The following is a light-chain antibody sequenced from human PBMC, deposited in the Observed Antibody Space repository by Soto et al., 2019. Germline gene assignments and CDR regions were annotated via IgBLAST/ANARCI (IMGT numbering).Light chain of an antibody. Sequence: EIVLTQSPGTLSLSPGDRASLSCRASPSVSSSYLAWYQQKPGQAPTLLIYGVSNRATGIPDRFSGRGCGADLTLTISRLGPEEIAVYFCQQYKNWTLITFGQGT. J-gene: IGKJ5*01. V-gene: IGKV3-20*01. CDR1: PSVSSSY. CDR2: GVS. CDR3: QQYKNWTLIT.